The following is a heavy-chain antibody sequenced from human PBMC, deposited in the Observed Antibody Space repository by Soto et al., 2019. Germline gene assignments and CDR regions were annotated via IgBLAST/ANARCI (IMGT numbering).Heavy chain of an antibody. J-gene: IGHJ6*02. Sequence: ASVKGSCKTSGYRFTSYGSTWVRQAPGQGLEWMGWISAYNSNTDYAQSLQDRVTMTTDTSTNTGYMELRSLRVDDTAVYYCARDVAVAGNSYGMEVWGQGTTVTVSS. CDR2: ISAYNSNT. CDR3: ARDVAVAGNSYGMEV. V-gene: IGHV1-18*04. D-gene: IGHD6-19*01. CDR1: GYRFTSYG.